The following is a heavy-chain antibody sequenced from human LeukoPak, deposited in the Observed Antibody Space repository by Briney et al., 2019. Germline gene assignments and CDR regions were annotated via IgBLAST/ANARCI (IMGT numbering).Heavy chain of an antibody. J-gene: IGHJ4*02. CDR3: ARDLSFGSLDF. D-gene: IGHD1-26*01. CDR1: GFILSTHG. V-gene: IGHV3-33*01. CDR2: MWYDGSRE. Sequence: PGGSLRLSCAASGFILSTHGMHWVRQAPGKGLEWVAGMWYDGSREDYADSVKGRFTISRDMSKNTLNLQMNSLSVEDTAMFYCARDLSFGSLDFRGQGTLVTVSS.